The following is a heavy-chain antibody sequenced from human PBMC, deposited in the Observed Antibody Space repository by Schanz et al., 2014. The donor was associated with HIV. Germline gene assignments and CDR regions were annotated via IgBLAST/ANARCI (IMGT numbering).Heavy chain of an antibody. J-gene: IGHJ4*02. CDR1: GFTFSSYW. D-gene: IGHD1-20*01. CDR3: AKDQGDVTGTPFDY. Sequence: EVQVVESGGGLVQPGGSLRLSCAGSGFTFSSYWMHWVRQAPGKGLVWVSRINSDGSSTNYADSVKGRFTISRDNAKNTLYLQMNSLRAEDTAMYYCAKDQGDVTGTPFDYWGQGTLVTVSS. V-gene: IGHV3-74*01. CDR2: INSDGSST.